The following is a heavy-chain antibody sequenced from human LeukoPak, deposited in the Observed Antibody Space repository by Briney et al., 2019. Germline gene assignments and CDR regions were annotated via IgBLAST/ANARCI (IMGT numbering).Heavy chain of an antibody. V-gene: IGHV5-51*01. CDR1: GYSFTTYW. J-gene: IGHJ4*02. D-gene: IGHD3-10*01. CDR3: ATGNYASGNYYTVAFDY. Sequence: GESLKISGKGSGYSFTTYWIGWVRQMPGKGLEWMGIIYPADSETRLSPSFQGQVTISADKSLSTAYLQWSSLKASDTAMYYCATGNYASGNYYTVAFDYWGQGTLVTVSS. CDR2: IYPADSET.